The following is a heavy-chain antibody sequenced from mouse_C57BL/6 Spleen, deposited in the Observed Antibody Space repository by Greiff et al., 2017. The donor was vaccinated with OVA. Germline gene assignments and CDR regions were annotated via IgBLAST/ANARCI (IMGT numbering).Heavy chain of an antibody. CDR1: GYSITSGYY. J-gene: IGHJ2*01. CDR3: ARGGDYDPFDY. V-gene: IGHV3-6*01. Sequence: EVQLQQSGPGLVKPSQSLSLTCSVTGYSITSGYYWNWIRQFPGNKLEWMGYISYDGSNNYNPSLKNRISITRDTSKNQFFLKLNSVTTEDTATYYCARGGDYDPFDYWGQGTTLTVSS. CDR2: ISYDGSN. D-gene: IGHD2-4*01.